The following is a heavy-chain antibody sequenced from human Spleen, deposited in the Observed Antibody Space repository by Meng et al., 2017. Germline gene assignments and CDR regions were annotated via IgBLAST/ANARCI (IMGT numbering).Heavy chain of an antibody. CDR3: ASQVFSGLNWFGP. Sequence: QLHGSSSGIVKTSGSWALTCSVTGGSISNNNWWSWFRQPPGKGLEWIGEIYHSGRTTYKPSLKSRVTMSVDKSKNKFSLKLSSVTAADTAVYYCASQVFSGLNWFGPWGQGTLVTVSS. CDR2: IYHSGRT. D-gene: IGHD3-10*01. CDR1: GGSISNNNW. J-gene: IGHJ5*02. V-gene: IGHV4-4*02.